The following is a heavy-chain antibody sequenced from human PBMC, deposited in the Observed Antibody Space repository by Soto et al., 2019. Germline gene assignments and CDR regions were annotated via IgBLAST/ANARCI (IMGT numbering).Heavy chain of an antibody. Sequence: ASVKVSCKASGCTFSSYAISWVRQAPGQGLEWMGGIIPIFGTANYAQKFQGRVTITADESTSTAYMELSSLRSEDTAVYYCARECSSTSCPPTYGMDVWGQGTTVTVSS. V-gene: IGHV1-69*13. CDR2: IIPIFGTA. D-gene: IGHD2-2*01. CDR1: GCTFSSYA. J-gene: IGHJ6*02. CDR3: ARECSSTSCPPTYGMDV.